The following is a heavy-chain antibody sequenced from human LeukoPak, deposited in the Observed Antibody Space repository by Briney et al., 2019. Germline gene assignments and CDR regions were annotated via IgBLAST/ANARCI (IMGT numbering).Heavy chain of an antibody. Sequence: GGSLRLSCAASGFTFSSYGMHWVRQAPGKGLEWVAVIWYDGSNKYYADSVKGRFTISRDNSKNTLYLQMNSLRAEDTAVYYCARGDYYDSSGYYFNWFDPWGQGTLVTVSS. V-gene: IGHV3-33*08. CDR1: GFTFSSYG. CDR2: IWYDGSNK. CDR3: ARGDYYDSSGYYFNWFDP. J-gene: IGHJ5*02. D-gene: IGHD3-22*01.